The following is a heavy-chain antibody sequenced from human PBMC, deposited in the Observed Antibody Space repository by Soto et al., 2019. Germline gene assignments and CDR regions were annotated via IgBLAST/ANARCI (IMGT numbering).Heavy chain of an antibody. CDR3: SKVGRGTSYYYYGMDV. J-gene: IGHJ6*02. CDR1: GFTFSSYA. V-gene: IGHV3-23*01. D-gene: IGHD1-1*01. Sequence: EVQLLESGGGLVQPGGSLRLSCAASGFTFSSYAMSWVRQAPGKGLEWVSAISSSGGSTYYADSVKGRFTISRDNSKNTLYLQMNSLRAEDTAVYYCSKVGRGTSYYYYGMDVWGQGTTVTVSS. CDR2: ISSSGGST.